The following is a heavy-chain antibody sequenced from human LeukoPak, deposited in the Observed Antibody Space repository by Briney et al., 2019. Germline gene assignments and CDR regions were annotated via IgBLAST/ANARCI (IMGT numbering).Heavy chain of an antibody. CDR2: IHTSGTT. J-gene: IGHJ4*02. Sequence: PSETLSLTCTVSGGSINGYFCTWLRQSAGAGLECTGRIHTSGTTYYNPSFKSRVSMSVDTSNNKFSLRLNSVSAADTAVYYCARDPAGHGRYFDYWGQGALVTVSS. CDR3: ARDPAGHGRYFDY. CDR1: GGSINGYF. D-gene: IGHD1-14*01. V-gene: IGHV4-4*07.